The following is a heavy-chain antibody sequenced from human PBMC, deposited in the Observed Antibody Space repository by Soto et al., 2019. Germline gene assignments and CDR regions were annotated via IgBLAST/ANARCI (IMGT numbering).Heavy chain of an antibody. Sequence: QVQLVQSGAEVEKPGASVKVSCKASGYTFTNYAVHGVRQAPGQRLEWMGWINAGNGNTRFSQNLQGRVTITRDTSARTVYMELSSLRSEDTAVYYCARGHLAVVPVASWFYYMDVWGKGTTVTVSS. D-gene: IGHD2-2*01. CDR1: GYTFTNYA. J-gene: IGHJ6*03. CDR3: ARGHLAVVPVASWFYYMDV. CDR2: INAGNGNT. V-gene: IGHV1-3*01.